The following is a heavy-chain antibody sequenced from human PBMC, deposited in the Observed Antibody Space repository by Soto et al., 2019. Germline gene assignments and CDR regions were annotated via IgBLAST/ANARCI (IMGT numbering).Heavy chain of an antibody. V-gene: IGHV3-30*18. J-gene: IGHJ4*02. Sequence: QVQLVESGGGVVQPGRSLRLSCAASGFSFSSYGMHWVHQAPGKGLKWVAVISYDGSNKYYADSVKGRFTISRENSKSTLYLHMNRLRAVDTAVYYCANDVGFSNSWYLDYWGQGTLVTVSS. CDR1: GFSFSSYG. CDR3: ANDVGFSNSWYLDY. CDR2: ISYDGSNK. D-gene: IGHD6-13*01.